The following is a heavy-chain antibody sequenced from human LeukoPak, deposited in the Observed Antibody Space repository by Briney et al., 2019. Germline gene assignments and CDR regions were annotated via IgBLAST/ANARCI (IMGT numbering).Heavy chain of an antibody. CDR1: GGSFSGYY. CDR2: INHSGST. D-gene: IGHD2-15*01. J-gene: IGHJ4*02. V-gene: IGHV4-34*01. CDR3: VVRDIVVVVAATRELDY. Sequence: SETLSLTCAVYGGSFSGYYWSWIRQPPGKGLEWIGEINHSGSTNYNPSLKSRVTISVDTSKNQFSLKLSSVTAADTAVYYCVVRDIVVVVAATRELDYWGQGTLVTVSS.